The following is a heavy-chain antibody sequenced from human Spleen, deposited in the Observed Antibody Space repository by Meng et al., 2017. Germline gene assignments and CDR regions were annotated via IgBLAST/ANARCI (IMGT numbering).Heavy chain of an antibody. CDR3: ARGGDYGDYFDY. CDR1: GYTLTGYY. Sequence: QVPRVQAGAEVKKPGASVKVSCKASGYTLTGYYMHWVRQAPGQGLEWMGRINPNSGGTNYAQKFQGRVTMTRDTSISTAYMELSRLRSDDTAVYYCARGGDYGDYFDYWGQGTLVTVSS. CDR2: INPNSGGT. D-gene: IGHD4-17*01. V-gene: IGHV1-2*06. J-gene: IGHJ4*02.